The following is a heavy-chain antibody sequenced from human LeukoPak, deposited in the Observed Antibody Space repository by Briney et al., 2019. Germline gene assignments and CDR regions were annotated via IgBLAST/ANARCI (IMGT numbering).Heavy chain of an antibody. D-gene: IGHD2-2*01. CDR3: ARSASYIVVVPAASDAFDI. Sequence: GGSLRLSCAASGFTFSSYGMHWVRQAPGKGLEWVAFIRYDGSNKYYADSVKGRFTISRDNSKNTLYLQMSSLRAEDRAVYYCARSASYIVVVPAASDAFDIWGQGTLVTVSS. CDR2: IRYDGSNK. V-gene: IGHV3-30*02. CDR1: GFTFSSYG. J-gene: IGHJ3*02.